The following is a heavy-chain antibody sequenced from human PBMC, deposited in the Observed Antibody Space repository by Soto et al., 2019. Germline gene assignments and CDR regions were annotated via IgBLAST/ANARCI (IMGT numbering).Heavy chain of an antibody. Sequence: PGGSLRLSCAASGLTFSFYGMYWVRQAPGKGLEWVAVMSYDGSKKSYADSVKGRFTISRDNSKNTLYLQMNSLRPEDTALYYCAKTERDYYYYYGMDVWGQGTTVTVSS. J-gene: IGHJ6*02. CDR2: MSYDGSKK. V-gene: IGHV3-30*18. CDR1: GLTFSFYG. CDR3: AKTERDYYYYYGMDV.